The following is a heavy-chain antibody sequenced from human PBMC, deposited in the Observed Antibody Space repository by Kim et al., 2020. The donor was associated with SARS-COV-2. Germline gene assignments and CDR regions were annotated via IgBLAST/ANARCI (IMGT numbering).Heavy chain of an antibody. CDR3: AREWRY. Sequence: GGSLRLSCAASGFIFNSYWMSWVRQAPGKGLEWVASIKQDGSEKYYVDSVKGRFTISRDNAKNSLYLQMNSLRGEATAVYYCAREWRYWGQGTLVTVSS. CDR2: IKQDGSEK. J-gene: IGHJ4*02. CDR1: GFIFNSYW. D-gene: IGHD3-3*01. V-gene: IGHV3-7*03.